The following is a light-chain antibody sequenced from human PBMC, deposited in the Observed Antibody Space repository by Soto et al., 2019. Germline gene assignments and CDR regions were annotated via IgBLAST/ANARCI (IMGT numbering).Light chain of an antibody. V-gene: IGKV3-11*01. CDR2: DSS. CDR1: QSVSSY. CDR3: QQSNSWPVT. Sequence: EVVLTQSPATLSLSPGERATLSCRASQSVSSYIAWYQQKPGQAPRLLIYDSSNRATGIPARFSGSGSGTDFTLTISSLEPEDFAVYYCQQSNSWPVTFGQGTRLEIK. J-gene: IGKJ5*01.